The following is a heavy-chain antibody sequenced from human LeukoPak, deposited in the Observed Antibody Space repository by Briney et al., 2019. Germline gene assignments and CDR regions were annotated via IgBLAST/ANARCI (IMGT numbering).Heavy chain of an antibody. CDR2: IYPGDSDT. V-gene: IGHV5-51*01. D-gene: IGHD2-2*01. Sequence: GEPLKISCKGSGSSFTDYWIAWARQMPGKGLEWMGTIYPGDSDTRYSPSFQGQVTISADKSISTAYLQWNSLKASDTAMYYCARHRYCSTTACYDMGGYWGQGTLVTVSS. CDR1: GSSFTDYW. J-gene: IGHJ4*02. CDR3: ARHRYCSTTACYDMGGY.